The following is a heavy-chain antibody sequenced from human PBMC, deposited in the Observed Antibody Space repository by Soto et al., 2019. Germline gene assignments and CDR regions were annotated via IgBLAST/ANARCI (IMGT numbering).Heavy chain of an antibody. J-gene: IGHJ6*02. D-gene: IGHD3-10*01. Sequence: YSWSWIRQPPGKGLEWIGYIYHSGSTYYNPSLKSRVTISVDRSKNQFSLKLSSVTAADTAVYYCARGKAMVRDYYYYYGMDVWGQGTTVTVSS. V-gene: IGHV4-30-2*01. CDR3: ARGKAMVRDYYYYYGMDV. CDR1: YS. CDR2: IYHSGST.